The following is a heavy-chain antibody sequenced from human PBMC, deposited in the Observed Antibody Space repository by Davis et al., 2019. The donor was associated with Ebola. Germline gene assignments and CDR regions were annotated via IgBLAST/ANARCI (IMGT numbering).Heavy chain of an antibody. CDR3: AKDYFDY. Sequence: GESLKISCTASGFTFSNYGIHWVRQAPGKGLEWVSSISGGGSYIKSADSVKGRFTISRDNTGNSLYLQMNGLRVEDTAVYYCAKDYFDYWGQGTLVTVSS. CDR1: GFTFSNYG. CDR2: ISGGGSYI. V-gene: IGHV3-21*01. J-gene: IGHJ4*02.